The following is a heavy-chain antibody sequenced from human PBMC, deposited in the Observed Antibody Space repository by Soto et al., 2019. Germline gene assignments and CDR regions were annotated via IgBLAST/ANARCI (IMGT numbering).Heavy chain of an antibody. CDR3: AKHIQGAGNWYFDL. CDR2: INGRGSPT. CDR1: GFTFSIYA. V-gene: IGHV3-23*01. J-gene: IGHJ2*01. Sequence: EVQLLESGGGLVQPGGSLGLSCAASGFTFSIYAMSWVHQAPGKGPEWVSVINGRGSPTFYADSVKGRFTISRDNSKNTLYLQMNSLRADDTAIYYCAKHIQGAGNWYFDLWGRGTLVTVSS. D-gene: IGHD2-21*01.